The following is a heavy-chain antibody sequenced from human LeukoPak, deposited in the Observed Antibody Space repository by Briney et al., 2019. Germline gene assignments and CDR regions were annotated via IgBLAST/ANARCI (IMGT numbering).Heavy chain of an antibody. J-gene: IGHJ4*02. V-gene: IGHV3-23*01. CDR1: GFTFSSYG. CDR2: ITGNGANT. D-gene: IGHD3-22*01. Sequence: PGGSLRLSCAASGFTFSSYGMSWVRQAPGKGLEWVSAITGNGANTFYADSVKGRFTISRNNSKNTMYLQMNSLRAEDTALYYCAKGVHYYDSSGFDYWGQGTLVTVSS. CDR3: AKGVHYYDSSGFDY.